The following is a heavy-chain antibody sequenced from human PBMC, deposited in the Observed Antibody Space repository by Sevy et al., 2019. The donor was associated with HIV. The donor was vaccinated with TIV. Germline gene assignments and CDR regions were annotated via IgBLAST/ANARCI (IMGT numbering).Heavy chain of an antibody. CDR2: IKEDGSVK. CDR3: ARGTYYYDSSGYYLDVFEL. CDR1: GFTFSSYW. V-gene: IGHV3-7*03. Sequence: GGSLRLSCAASSGFTFSSYWMSWVRQAPGKGLEWVANIKEDGSVKYYVDSVRGRFSISRDNAKNLLYLQMNSLRGEDTAVYYCARGTYYYDSSGYYLDVFELWGQGTLVTVSS. J-gene: IGHJ3*01. D-gene: IGHD3-22*01.